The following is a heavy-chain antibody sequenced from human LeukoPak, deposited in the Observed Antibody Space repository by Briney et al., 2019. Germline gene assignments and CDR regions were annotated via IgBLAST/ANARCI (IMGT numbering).Heavy chain of an antibody. J-gene: IGHJ4*02. CDR1: GFTFSSYG. D-gene: IGHD2-2*03. Sequence: PGGSLRLSCAASGFTFSSYGMHWVRQAPGKGLEWVAVISYDGSNKYYADSVKGRFTISRDNSKNTLYLQMNSLRAEDTAVYYCAKDSHWILFDDWGQGPLVTVSS. V-gene: IGHV3-30*18. CDR3: AKDSHWILFDD. CDR2: ISYDGSNK.